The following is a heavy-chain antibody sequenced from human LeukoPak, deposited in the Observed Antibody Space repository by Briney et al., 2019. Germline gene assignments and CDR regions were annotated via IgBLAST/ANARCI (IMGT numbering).Heavy chain of an antibody. CDR2: IYYSGST. CDR3: ARVVRPGYFDWLTIYSYYMDV. V-gene: IGHV4-39*01. J-gene: IGHJ6*03. CDR1: GGSISSSSYF. D-gene: IGHD3-9*01. Sequence: PSETLSLTCTVSGGSISSSSYFWGWIRQPPGKGLEWIGSIYYSGSTYYNPSLKSRVTISVDTSKNQFSLKLSSVTAADTAVYYCARVVRPGYFDWLTIYSYYMDVWGKGTTVTISS.